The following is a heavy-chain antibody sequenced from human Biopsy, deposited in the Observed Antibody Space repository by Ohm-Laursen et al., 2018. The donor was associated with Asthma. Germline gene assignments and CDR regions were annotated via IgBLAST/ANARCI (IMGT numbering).Heavy chain of an antibody. Sequence: GASVKVSCKASGYTFNAYSIHWVRQAPGQEFEWMGRINPNSGGTNYAQKFQGRVTMTRDTSISTAYMEVSRLRSDDTAVYYCARGQKSAGDRWFDPWGQETLVTVSS. CDR2: INPNSGGT. CDR3: ARGQKSAGDRWFDP. J-gene: IGHJ5*02. CDR1: GYTFNAYS. V-gene: IGHV1-2*06. D-gene: IGHD6-13*01.